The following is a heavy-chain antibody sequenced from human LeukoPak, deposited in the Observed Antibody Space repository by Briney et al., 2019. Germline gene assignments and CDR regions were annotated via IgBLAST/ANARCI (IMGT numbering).Heavy chain of an antibody. Sequence: GASVKVSCKASGYTFTSYDINWVRQATGQGLEWMGWMNPNSGNTGYAQKFQGRVTMTRNTSISTAYMELSSLRSEDTAVYYCARVGAPDIYNFWSGYPNWFDPWGQGTLVTVSS. CDR1: GYTFTSYD. CDR3: ARVGAPDIYNFWSGYPNWFDP. V-gene: IGHV1-8*01. D-gene: IGHD3-3*01. CDR2: MNPNSGNT. J-gene: IGHJ5*02.